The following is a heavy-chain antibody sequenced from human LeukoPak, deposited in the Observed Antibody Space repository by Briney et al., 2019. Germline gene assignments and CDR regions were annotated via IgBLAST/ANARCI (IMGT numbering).Heavy chain of an antibody. CDR3: AKDHALYDSSGYYYYYYYYMDV. V-gene: IGHV3-23*01. CDR1: GFIFSSYS. J-gene: IGHJ6*03. Sequence: GGSLRLSCAASGFIFSSYSMNWVRQAPGKGLEWVSAISGSGGSTYYADSVKGRFTISRDNSKNTLYLQMNSLRAEDTAVYYCAKDHALYDSSGYYYYYYYYMDVWGKGTTVTVSS. D-gene: IGHD3-22*01. CDR2: ISGSGGST.